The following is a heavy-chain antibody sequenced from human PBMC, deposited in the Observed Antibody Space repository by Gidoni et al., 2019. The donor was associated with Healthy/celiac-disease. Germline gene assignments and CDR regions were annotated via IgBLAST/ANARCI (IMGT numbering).Heavy chain of an antibody. CDR1: GFTFSSYG. D-gene: IGHD3-10*01. CDR2: ISYDGSNK. V-gene: IGHV3-30*18. CDR3: AKDLYYGSGFLDV. J-gene: IGHJ6*02. Sequence: QVQLVESGGGVVQPGRSLRLSCAASGFTFSSYGMHWVRQAPGKGLEWVAVISYDGSNKYYADSVKGRFTISRDNSKNTLYLQMNSLRAEDTAVYYCAKDLYYGSGFLDVWGQGTTVTVSS.